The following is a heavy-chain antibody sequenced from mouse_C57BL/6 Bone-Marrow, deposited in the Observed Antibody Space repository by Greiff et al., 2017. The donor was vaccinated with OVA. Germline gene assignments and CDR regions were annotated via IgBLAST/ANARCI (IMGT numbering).Heavy chain of an antibody. J-gene: IGHJ3*01. V-gene: IGHV1-81*01. CDR3: AREEAHTD. Sequence: QVQLQQSGAELARPGASVKLSCKASGYTFTSYGISWVKQRTGQGLEWIGEIYPRSGNTYYNEKFKGKATLTADKSSSTAYMELRSLTSEDSAVYFCAREEAHTDWGQGTLVTVSA. D-gene: IGHD5-1-1*01. CDR1: GYTFTSYG. CDR2: IYPRSGNT.